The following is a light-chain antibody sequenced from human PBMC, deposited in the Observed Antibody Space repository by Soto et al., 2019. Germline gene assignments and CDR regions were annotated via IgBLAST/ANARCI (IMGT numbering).Light chain of an antibody. V-gene: IGKV3-20*01. J-gene: IGKJ1*01. Sequence: ILLRQSASPLAWCPGARATLSCRASQTISISYLAWYQQQPGQAPRLLIYSTSTRATGTPDRFSGSGSGTDFTLTINKLEPGDFAVYYCQQYGGSSWTFGQGSKV. CDR2: STS. CDR1: QTISISY. CDR3: QQYGGSSWT.